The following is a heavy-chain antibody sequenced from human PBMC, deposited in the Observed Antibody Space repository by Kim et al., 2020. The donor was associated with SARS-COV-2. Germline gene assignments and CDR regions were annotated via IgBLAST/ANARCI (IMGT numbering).Heavy chain of an antibody. CDR3: AYCSGGSCYSGYYGMDV. CDR1: GGSFSGYY. D-gene: IGHD2-15*01. Sequence: SETLSLTCAVYGGSFSGYYWSWIRQPPGKGLEWIGEISHSGSTNYNPSLKSRVTISVDTSKNQFSLKLSSVTAADTAVYYCAYCSGGSCYSGYYGMDVWGQGTTVTVSS. V-gene: IGHV4-34*01. CDR2: ISHSGST. J-gene: IGHJ6*02.